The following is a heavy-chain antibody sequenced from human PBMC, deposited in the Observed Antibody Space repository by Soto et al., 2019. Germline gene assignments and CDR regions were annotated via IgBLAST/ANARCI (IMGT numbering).Heavy chain of an antibody. CDR3: ARPWTPTYYYDSSGYWAEGY. V-gene: IGHV5-10-1*01. D-gene: IGHD3-22*01. CDR2: IDPSDSYT. CDR1: GYSFTSYW. J-gene: IGHJ4*02. Sequence: GESLKISCKGSGYSFTSYWISWVRQMPGKGLEWMGRIDPSDSYTNYSPSFQGHVTISADKSISTAYLQWSSLKASDTAMYYCARPWTPTYYYDSSGYWAEGYWGQGTLVTVS.